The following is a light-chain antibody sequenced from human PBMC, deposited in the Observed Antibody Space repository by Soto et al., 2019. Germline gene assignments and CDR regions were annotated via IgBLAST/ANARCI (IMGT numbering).Light chain of an antibody. CDR3: QQYDNPTLT. V-gene: IGKV3-20*01. CDR1: QSVSGSR. Sequence: ETVLTQSPGTLSLSPGERATLSCRGSQSVSGSRLAWYHKKPGQAPRLLIYGAFNRVTGIPVRLSGSGYGTDLTITISRLQHEDFEVYYCQQYDNPTLTFGGGTKVDIK. J-gene: IGKJ4*01. CDR2: GAF.